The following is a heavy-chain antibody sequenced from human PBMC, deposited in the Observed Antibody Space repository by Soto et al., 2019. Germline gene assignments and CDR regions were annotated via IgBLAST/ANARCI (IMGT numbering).Heavy chain of an antibody. D-gene: IGHD3-9*01. V-gene: IGHV3-30*18. J-gene: IGHJ4*02. CDR2: ISYDGSNK. Sequence: GGSLRLSCAASGFSVSNTYMTWVRQAPGKGLEWVAVISYDGSNKYYADSVKGRFTISRDNSKNTLYLQMNSLRAEDTAVYYCAKGRDIRYFEFGSDYWGQGTLVTVSS. CDR3: AKGRDIRYFEFGSDY. CDR1: GFSVSNTY.